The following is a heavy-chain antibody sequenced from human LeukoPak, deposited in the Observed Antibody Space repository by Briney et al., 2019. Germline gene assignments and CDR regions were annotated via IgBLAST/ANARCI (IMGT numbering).Heavy chain of an antibody. D-gene: IGHD6-13*01. V-gene: IGHV3-23*01. J-gene: IGHJ4*02. Sequence: GGSLRLSCAASGFTFSSYAMGWVRQAPGKGLEWVSAISGSGGSTYYADSVKGRFTISRDNSKNTLYLQMNSLRAEDTAVYYCAKDQGIAAAGTDGPDYWGQGTLVTVSS. CDR3: AKDQGIAAAGTDGPDY. CDR2: ISGSGGST. CDR1: GFTFSSYA.